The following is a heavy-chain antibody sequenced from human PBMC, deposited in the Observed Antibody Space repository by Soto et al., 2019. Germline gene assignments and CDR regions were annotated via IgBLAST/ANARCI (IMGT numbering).Heavy chain of an antibody. D-gene: IGHD3-10*01. Sequence: ASVKVSCKSSGYTFPSYVISWVRQAPGQGLEWMGWISAYNGNTNYAQKLQGRVTMTTDTSTSTAYMELRSLRSDDTAVYYCARGQYYYGSDDAFDIWGQGTMVTVSS. CDR3: ARGQYYYGSDDAFDI. CDR2: ISAYNGNT. CDR1: GYTFPSYV. J-gene: IGHJ3*02. V-gene: IGHV1-18*01.